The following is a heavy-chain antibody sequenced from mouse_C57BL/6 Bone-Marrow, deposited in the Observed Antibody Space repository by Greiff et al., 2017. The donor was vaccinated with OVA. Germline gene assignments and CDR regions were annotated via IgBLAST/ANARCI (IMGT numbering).Heavy chain of an antibody. CDR3: TTLWRVDY. Sequence: EVKLQESGAELVRPGASVKLSCTASGFNIKDDYMHWVKQRPEQGLEWIGWIDPENGDTEYASKFQGKATITADTSSNTAYLQLSSLTSEDTAVYYCTTLWRVDYWGQGTSVTVSS. V-gene: IGHV14-4*01. J-gene: IGHJ4*01. D-gene: IGHD1-1*02. CDR2: IDPENGDT. CDR1: GFNIKDDY.